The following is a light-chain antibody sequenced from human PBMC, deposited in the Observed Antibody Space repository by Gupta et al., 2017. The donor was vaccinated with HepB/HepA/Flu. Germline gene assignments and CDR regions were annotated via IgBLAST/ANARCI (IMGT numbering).Light chain of an antibody. J-gene: IGKJ2*01. CDR3: QQRDHTFYT. Sequence: DIQMTQSPSSLSASVGDRVSISCRASQKIGNYLNWYQRKPGKAPKLLIYIKSSVKSGVPSRFSGSGSGTDFTLTINRLQSEDSATYYCQQRDHTFYTFGQGTKLEI. CDR1: QKIGNY. V-gene: IGKV1-39*01. CDR2: IKS.